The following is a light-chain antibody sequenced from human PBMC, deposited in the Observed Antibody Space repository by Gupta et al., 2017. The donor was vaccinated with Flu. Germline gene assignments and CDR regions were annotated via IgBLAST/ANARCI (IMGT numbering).Light chain of an antibody. V-gene: IGLV8-61*01. CDR1: SGSVATNYY. CDR3: MLDMGSGMWV. CDR2: NTS. J-gene: IGLJ3*02. Sequence: TVVTQEPSLSVPPGGTVTLTCALNSGSVATNYYPSWHQPTPGHAHRPLVYNTSRRSAGVPGRFSGSIGGNTAALTITVAQADEASDYYCMLDMGSGMWVFGGGTKVTVL.